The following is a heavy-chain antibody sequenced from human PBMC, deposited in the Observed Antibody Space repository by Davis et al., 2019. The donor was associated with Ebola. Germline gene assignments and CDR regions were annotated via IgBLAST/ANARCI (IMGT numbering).Heavy chain of an antibody. CDR2: ISSSGSTI. V-gene: IGHV3-48*04. CDR3: ARDPKGYYYGMDV. J-gene: IGHJ6*02. CDR1: GFTFRSYS. Sequence: ESLKIPCAASGFTFRSYSMNWVRQAPGKWLEWVSYISSSGSTIYYADSVKGRFTIFRDNAKNSLYLQMNSLRAEDTAVYYCARDPKGYYYGMDVWGQGTTVTVSS.